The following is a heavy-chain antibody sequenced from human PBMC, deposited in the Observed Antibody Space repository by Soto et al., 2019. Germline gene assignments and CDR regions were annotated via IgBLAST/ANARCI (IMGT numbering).Heavy chain of an antibody. CDR3: GRGNDWFDP. CDR1: GGSISSYY. D-gene: IGHD3-16*01. V-gene: IGHV4-59*01. CDR2: IYYSGST. J-gene: IGHJ5*02. Sequence: SETLSLTCTVAGGSISSYYWSWIRQPPGKGLEWIGYIYYSGSTNYNPSLKSRVTISVDTSKNQFSLKLSSVTAADTAVYYCGRGNDWFDPWGQGTLVTVSS.